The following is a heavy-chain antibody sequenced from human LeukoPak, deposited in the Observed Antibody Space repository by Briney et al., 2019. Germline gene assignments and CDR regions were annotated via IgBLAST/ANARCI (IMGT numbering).Heavy chain of an antibody. CDR3: AKDSGSSRTYNWFDP. CDR1: GGSIRSGGYS. J-gene: IGHJ5*02. D-gene: IGHD6-6*01. V-gene: IGHV4-30-4*07. CDR2: IYYSGRT. Sequence: PSETLSLTCVVSGGSIRSGGYSWSWIRQPPGKGLEWIGYIYYSGRTYYNASLKGRVTISAGTSESQFSLKLSSVTAADTAVYYCAKDSGSSRTYNWFDPWGQGTLVTVSS.